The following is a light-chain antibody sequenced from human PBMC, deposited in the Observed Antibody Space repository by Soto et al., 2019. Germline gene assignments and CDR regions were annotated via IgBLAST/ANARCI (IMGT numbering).Light chain of an antibody. CDR2: QAS. Sequence: DIQMTQSPSTLSASIGDRVTITCRASQSVSGWLAWYQQKPGKAPTLLIYQASSLEDGVPSRFSGNESGTEFTLTISSLQPEDFAIYYCQQYVFYPLTLGGGTKVDIK. CDR3: QQYVFYPLT. J-gene: IGKJ4*01. CDR1: QSVSGW. V-gene: IGKV1-5*03.